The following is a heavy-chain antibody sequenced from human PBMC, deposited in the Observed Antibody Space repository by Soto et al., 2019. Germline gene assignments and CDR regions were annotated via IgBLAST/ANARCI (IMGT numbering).Heavy chain of an antibody. Sequence: ASVKVSCKASGGTFSSYAISWVRQAPGQGLEWMGGIIPIFGTANYAQKFQGRVTITADESTSTAYIELSSLRSEDTAVYYCARDQYVRDYVGGSYRNYYYGMDVWGQGTTVTVSS. D-gene: IGHD3-16*01. J-gene: IGHJ6*02. CDR3: ARDQYVRDYVGGSYRNYYYGMDV. CDR2: IIPIFGTA. CDR1: GGTFSSYA. V-gene: IGHV1-69*13.